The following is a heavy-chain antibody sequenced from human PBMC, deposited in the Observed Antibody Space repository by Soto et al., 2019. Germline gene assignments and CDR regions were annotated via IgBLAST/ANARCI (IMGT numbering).Heavy chain of an antibody. D-gene: IGHD3-10*01. V-gene: IGHV3-23*01. CDR1: GFTFSSSA. CDR2: ISDSGGIT. CDR3: AKALGRDFSDFDS. J-gene: IGHJ4*02. Sequence: PGGSLRLSCAASGFTFSSSAMSWVRQAPGKGLEWVPAISDSGGITCYADSVKGRFTISRDNSKNTLYLQMNSLRAEDTAVYYCAKALGRDFSDFDSWGQGTQVTVSS.